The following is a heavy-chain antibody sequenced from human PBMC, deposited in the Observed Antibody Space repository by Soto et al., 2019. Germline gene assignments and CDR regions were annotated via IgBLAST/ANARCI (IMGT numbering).Heavy chain of an antibody. V-gene: IGHV3-21*01. CDR3: ARESEDLTSNFDY. CDR1: GFTFTRYS. Sequence: GGSLRLSCAASGFTFTRYSVNWVRQAPGKGLEWVSSISSTTNYIYYADSMKGRFTVSRDNAKNSVYLEMNSLSAEDTAVYYCARESEDLTSNFDYWGQGTLVTVSS. CDR2: ISSTTNYI. J-gene: IGHJ4*02.